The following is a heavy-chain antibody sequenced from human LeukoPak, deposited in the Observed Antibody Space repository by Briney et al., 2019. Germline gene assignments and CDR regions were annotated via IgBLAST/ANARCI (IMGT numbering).Heavy chain of an antibody. CDR1: GFTFSSYW. D-gene: IGHD2-2*01. V-gene: IGHV3-74*01. J-gene: IGHJ6*02. CDR3: ARRTSWFSFYYYYGMDV. Sequence: GGSLRLSCAASGFTFSSYWMHWVRQAPGKGLVWVSRINSDGSSTSYADSVKGRFTISRDNAKNTLYLQMNSLRAEDTAVYYCARRTSWFSFYYYYGMDVWSQGTTVTVSS. CDR2: INSDGSST.